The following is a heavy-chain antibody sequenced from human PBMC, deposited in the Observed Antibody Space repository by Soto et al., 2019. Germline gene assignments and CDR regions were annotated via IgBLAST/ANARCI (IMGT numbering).Heavy chain of an antibody. CDR2: ISAYNGNT. Sequence: QVQLVQSGAEVKKPGASVKVSCKASGYTFTSYGISWVRQAPGPGLEWMGWISAYNGNTNYAQKLQGRVTMTTDTSTSTAYMELRSLRSDDTAVYYCARDTAAPRYGDYADYGMDVWGQGTTVTVSS. CDR3: ARDTAAPRYGDYADYGMDV. D-gene: IGHD4-17*01. CDR1: GYTFTSYG. J-gene: IGHJ6*02. V-gene: IGHV1-18*01.